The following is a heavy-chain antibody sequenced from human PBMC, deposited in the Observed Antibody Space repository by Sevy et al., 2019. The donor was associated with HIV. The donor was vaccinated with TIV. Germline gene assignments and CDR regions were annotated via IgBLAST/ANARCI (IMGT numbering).Heavy chain of an antibody. CDR3: ARDTSGSYPRVLDY. CDR2: IKQDGTEK. D-gene: IGHD1-26*01. V-gene: IGHV3-7*01. J-gene: IGHJ4*02. CDR1: EFTFSRYW. Sequence: GGSLRLSCVASEFTFSRYWLSWVRQAPGKGLEWVASIKQDGTEKYYVDSVKGRFTIFRDNAKKSLYLQMNSLRAEDTAVYFCARDTSGSYPRVLDYWGQGTLVTVSS.